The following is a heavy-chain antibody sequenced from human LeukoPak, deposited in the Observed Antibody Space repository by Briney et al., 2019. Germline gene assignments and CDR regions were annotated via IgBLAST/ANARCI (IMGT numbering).Heavy chain of an antibody. CDR1: GFTFSDYY. CDR3: ARNRGNWNYAEIDY. Sequence: GGSLRLSCAASGFTFSDYYMSWIRQAPGEGLEWVSYISSSGSTIYYADSVKGRFTISRDNAKNSLYLQMNSLRAEDTAVYYCARNRGNWNYAEIDYWGQGTLVTASS. J-gene: IGHJ4*02. CDR2: ISSSGSTI. V-gene: IGHV3-11*01. D-gene: IGHD1-7*01.